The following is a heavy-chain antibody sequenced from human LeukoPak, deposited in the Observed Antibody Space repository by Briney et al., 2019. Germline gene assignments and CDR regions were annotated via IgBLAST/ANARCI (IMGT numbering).Heavy chain of an antibody. CDR3: ARGVTMIVVAPDY. D-gene: IGHD3-22*01. J-gene: IGHJ4*02. Sequence: ASVKVSCKASGYTFTSYAMHWVRQAPGQRLEWMGWINDGNGNTKYSQKFQGRVTITRDTSASTAYMELSSLRSEDTAVYYCARGVTMIVVAPDYWGQGTLVTVSS. V-gene: IGHV1-3*01. CDR1: GYTFTSYA. CDR2: INDGNGNT.